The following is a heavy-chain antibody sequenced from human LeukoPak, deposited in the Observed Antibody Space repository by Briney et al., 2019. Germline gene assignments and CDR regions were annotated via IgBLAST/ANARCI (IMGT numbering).Heavy chain of an antibody. V-gene: IGHV4-34*01. CDR2: INHSGGI. CDR1: NESFSGYY. Sequence: PSETLSLTCAVYNESFSGYYWSWIRQSPGKGLEWIGRINHSGGIRYNPSLQTRVTLSVDTSKNQFSLKLRSVTAADTAVYFCARGREIGYCSGGICYSYFDDWGQGTLVTVSS. CDR3: ARGREIGYCSGGICYSYFDD. J-gene: IGHJ4*02. D-gene: IGHD2-15*01.